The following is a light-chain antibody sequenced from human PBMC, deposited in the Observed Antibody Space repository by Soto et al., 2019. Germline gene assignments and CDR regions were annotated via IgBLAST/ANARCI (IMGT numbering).Light chain of an antibody. CDR3: QQTYSDIS. Sequence: DVRMTQSPSSLSASVGDTITITCRASRTINTYLNWFQQKPGEPPRLLIYGASTLHDGVPSRFNGNGTGADFTLTISGLQPEDFASYHCQQTYSDISFGGGTKV. CDR2: GAS. J-gene: IGKJ4*01. V-gene: IGKV1-39*01. CDR1: RTINTY.